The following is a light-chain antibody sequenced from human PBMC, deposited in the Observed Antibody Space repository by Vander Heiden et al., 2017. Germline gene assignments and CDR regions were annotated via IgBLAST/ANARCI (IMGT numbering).Light chain of an antibody. CDR3: QQSYRTPLT. J-gene: IGKJ4*01. Sequence: DIQMTQSPSSLSASVGDRVAIFCRASRSISTYLHWYQQKPGKAPKLLIYAASNLQSGVPSRFTGSGSGADFTLIISSLQPEDLATYYCQQSYRTPLTFGGGTKVEIK. CDR2: AAS. CDR1: RSISTY. V-gene: IGKV1-39*01.